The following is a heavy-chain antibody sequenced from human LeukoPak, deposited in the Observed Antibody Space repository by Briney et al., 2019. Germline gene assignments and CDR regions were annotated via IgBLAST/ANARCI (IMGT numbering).Heavy chain of an antibody. Sequence: PGRSLRLSCAASGFTFSSYSMQWVRQAPGKGLEWVGVISYDGRKKFYADSVKGRFTISRDNSRNTVYLQMSSLRDEDTALYYCARVPIWGYDSSGPLDYWGQGTLVTVSS. J-gene: IGHJ4*02. V-gene: IGHV3-30*04. D-gene: IGHD3-22*01. CDR3: ARVPIWGYDSSGPLDY. CDR1: GFTFSSYS. CDR2: ISYDGRKK.